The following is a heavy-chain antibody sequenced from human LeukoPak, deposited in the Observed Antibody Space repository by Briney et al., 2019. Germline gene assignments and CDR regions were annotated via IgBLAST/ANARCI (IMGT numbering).Heavy chain of an antibody. D-gene: IGHD3-22*01. CDR2: ISGSGGST. J-gene: IGHJ4*02. CDR3: AMDYYDSSGYYYQS. CDR1: GFTFTNAW. Sequence: GGSLRLSCAGSGFTFTNAWMSWVRQAPGKGLEWVSAISGSGGSTYYADSVKGRFTISRDNSKNTLYLQMNSLRAEDTAVYYCAMDYYDSSGYYYQSWGQGTLVTVSS. V-gene: IGHV3-23*01.